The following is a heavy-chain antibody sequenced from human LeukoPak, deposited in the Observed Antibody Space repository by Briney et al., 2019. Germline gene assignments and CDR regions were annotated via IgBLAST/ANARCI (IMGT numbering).Heavy chain of an antibody. J-gene: IGHJ5*02. CDR3: ARAPRAENWFDP. CDR2: IYTSGST. D-gene: IGHD6-6*01. Sequence: PSQTLSLTCTVSGGSISSGSYYWSWIRQPAGKGLEWIGRIYTSGSTNYNPSLKSRVTISVDTSKNQFSLKLSSVTAADTAVYYCARAPRAENWFDPWGQRTLVTASS. V-gene: IGHV4-61*02. CDR1: GGSISSGSYY.